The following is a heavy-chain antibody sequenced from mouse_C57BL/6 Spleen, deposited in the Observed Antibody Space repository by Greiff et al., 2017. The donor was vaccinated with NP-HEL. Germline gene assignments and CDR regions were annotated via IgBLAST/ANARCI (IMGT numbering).Heavy chain of an antibody. D-gene: IGHD2-2*01. CDR2: IDPSDSYT. Sequence: QVQLQQPGAELVMPGASVKLSCKASGYTFTSYWMHWVKQRPGQGLEWIGEIDPSDSYTNYNQKFKGKSTLTVDKSSSTAYMQLSSLTSEDSAVYYCARWGLRREGFDYWGQGTTLTVSS. CDR3: ARWGLRREGFDY. J-gene: IGHJ2*01. CDR1: GYTFTSYW. V-gene: IGHV1-69*01.